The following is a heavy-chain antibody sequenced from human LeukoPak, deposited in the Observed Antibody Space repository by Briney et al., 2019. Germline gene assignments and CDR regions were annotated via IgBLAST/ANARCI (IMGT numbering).Heavy chain of an antibody. D-gene: IGHD5-12*01. CDR2: IRGDGGEK. CDR1: GFTFSTYW. V-gene: IGHV3-7*03. Sequence: GGSLRLSCAASGFTFSTYWMNWFRQTPGKGLEWVAKIRGDGGEKDHVASVKGRFTISRDNSKNTLYLQMNSLRAEDTAVYYCATGSGYDVAFDYWGQGTLVTVSS. CDR3: ATGSGYDVAFDY. J-gene: IGHJ4*02.